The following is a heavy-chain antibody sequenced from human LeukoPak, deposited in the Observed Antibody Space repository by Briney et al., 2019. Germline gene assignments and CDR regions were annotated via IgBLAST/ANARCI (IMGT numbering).Heavy chain of an antibody. CDR1: GFTFDDYA. CDR3: AKDIGPKGGRFDY. J-gene: IGHJ4*02. V-gene: IGHV3-9*01. CDR2: ISWNSGSI. D-gene: IGHD3-10*01. Sequence: SGGSLRLSCAASGFTFDDYAMHWVRQAPGKGLEWVLGISWNSGSIGYADSVKGRFTISRDNAKNSLYLQMNSLRAEDTALYYCAKDIGPKGGRFDYWGQGTLVTVSS.